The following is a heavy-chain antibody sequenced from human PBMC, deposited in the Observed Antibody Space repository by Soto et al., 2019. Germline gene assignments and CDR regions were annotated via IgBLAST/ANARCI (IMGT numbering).Heavy chain of an antibody. CDR1: GGTFSSYA. D-gene: IGHD6-6*01. CDR2: IIPIFGTA. V-gene: IGHV1-69*01. J-gene: IGHJ4*02. Sequence: QVQLVQSGAEVPKPGSSVQVSCKASGGTFSSYAISWVRQAPGQGLEWMGGIIPIFGTANYAQKFQGRVTITADESKSTAYMEMSSLRSEDTAVYYCAREGGSSSFRYGYYFDYWGQGTLVTVSS. CDR3: AREGGSSSFRYGYYFDY.